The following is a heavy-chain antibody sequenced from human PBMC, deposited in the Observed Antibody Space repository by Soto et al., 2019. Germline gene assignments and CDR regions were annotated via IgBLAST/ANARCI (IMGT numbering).Heavy chain of an antibody. V-gene: IGHV4-39*01. Sequence: SETLSLTCTVSGGSISSSSYYWGWIRQPPGKGLEWIGSIYYSGSTYYNPSLKSRVTISVDTSKNQFSLKLSSVTAADTAVYYCARSSILTGYYPDPYFDYWGQGTLVTVSS. CDR3: ARSSILTGYYPDPYFDY. D-gene: IGHD3-9*01. J-gene: IGHJ4*02. CDR1: GGSISSSSYY. CDR2: IYYSGST.